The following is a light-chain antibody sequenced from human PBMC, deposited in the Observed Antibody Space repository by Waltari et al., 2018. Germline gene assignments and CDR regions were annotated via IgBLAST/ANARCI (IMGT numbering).Light chain of an antibody. J-gene: IGKJ3*01. CDR1: QTIASSY. CDR2: GPP. Sequence: EIVLTQSPGTLSLSPGERATLSCRASQTIASSYLTWYQQKPGQAPRLLIYGPPSRATGIPDRFSGSGSGTDFTLTISRLEPEDFAVYYCQQYGSSPPEITFGPGTKVDIK. CDR3: QQYGSSPPEIT. V-gene: IGKV3-20*01.